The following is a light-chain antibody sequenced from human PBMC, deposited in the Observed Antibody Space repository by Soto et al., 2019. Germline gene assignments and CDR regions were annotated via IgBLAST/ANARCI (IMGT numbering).Light chain of an antibody. J-gene: IGLJ2*01. Sequence: SALTQPASVSGSPGQSITISCTGTSSDVGGYNYVSWYQQHPGKAPKLMIYDVSNRPSGVSNRFSGSKSGNTASLTISGLQAEDEADYYCSSYTSSREVVFGGGTKLTVL. V-gene: IGLV2-14*01. CDR1: SSDVGGYNY. CDR3: SSYTSSREVV. CDR2: DVS.